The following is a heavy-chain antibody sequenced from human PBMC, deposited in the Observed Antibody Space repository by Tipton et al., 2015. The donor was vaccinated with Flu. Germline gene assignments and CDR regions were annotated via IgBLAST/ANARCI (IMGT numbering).Heavy chain of an antibody. D-gene: IGHD3-10*02. J-gene: IGHJ3*02. Sequence: EVQLEQSGAEVKEPGESLKISCQSSGYSFTSYYIAWVRQMPGKGLEWMGIIYPGGSDSRYSPSFQGQVTMSVDRSLRTVYLQWSTLKAPDTAIYYCARLIYYVGESLSAFDIWGQGTLVTVSS. CDR1: GYSFTSYY. CDR2: IYPGGSDS. CDR3: ARLIYYVGESLSAFDI. V-gene: IGHV5-51*01.